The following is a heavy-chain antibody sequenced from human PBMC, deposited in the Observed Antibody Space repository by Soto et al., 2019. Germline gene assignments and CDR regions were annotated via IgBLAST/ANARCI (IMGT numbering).Heavy chain of an antibody. Sequence: EVQLMESGGGLTQPGVSLRLSCAASGFTVGSNYMSWVRQAPGKGLEWVSVIYSEGTPYYADSVKGRFTISRENSNNTLYLQLNHRRSEDTAVYYFARSTYYDILTGSYYYYAMDVWGQGTTVTVSS. CDR1: GFTVGSNY. V-gene: IGHV3-53*01. D-gene: IGHD3-9*01. CDR2: IYSEGTP. J-gene: IGHJ6*02. CDR3: ARSTYYDILTGSYYYYAMDV.